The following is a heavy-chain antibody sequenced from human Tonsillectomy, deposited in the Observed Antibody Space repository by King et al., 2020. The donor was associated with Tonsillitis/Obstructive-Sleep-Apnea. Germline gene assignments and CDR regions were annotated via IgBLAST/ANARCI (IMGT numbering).Heavy chain of an antibody. CDR2: INHSGST. Sequence: VQLPQWGAGLLKPSETLSLTCAVYGGSFSGYYWSWIRQPPGKGLEWIGEINHSGSTNYNPSLKSRVTISVDSSKNQFSLKLTSVTAADKAVYYCARSSVVVVPAAIVWWFDPWGQGTLVTVSS. CDR3: ARSSVVVVPAAIVWWFDP. J-gene: IGHJ5*02. CDR1: GGSFSGYY. D-gene: IGHD2-2*01. V-gene: IGHV4-34*01.